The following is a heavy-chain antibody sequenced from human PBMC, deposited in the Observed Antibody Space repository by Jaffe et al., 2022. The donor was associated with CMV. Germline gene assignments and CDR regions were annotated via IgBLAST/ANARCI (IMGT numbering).Heavy chain of an antibody. CDR2: IGTAGDP. CDR1: GFTFSSYD. D-gene: IGHD3-16*01. V-gene: IGHV3-13*05. Sequence: EVQLVESGGGLVQPGGSLRLSCAASGFTFSSYDMHWVRQATGKGLEWVSAIGTAGDPYYPGSVKGRFTISRENAKNSLYLQMNSLRAGDTAVYYCARWSPDGGGYDYWGQGTLVTVSS. J-gene: IGHJ4*02. CDR3: ARWSPDGGGYDY.